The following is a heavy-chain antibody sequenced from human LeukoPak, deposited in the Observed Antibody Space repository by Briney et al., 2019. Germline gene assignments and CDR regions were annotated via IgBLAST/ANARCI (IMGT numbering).Heavy chain of an antibody. CDR2: INHSGST. CDR1: GGSFSGYY. Sequence: QPSETLSLTCAVYGGSFSGYYWSWIRQPPGKGLEWIGEINHSGSTNYNPSLKSRVTISGDTSKNHFSLKLTSVTAADTAVYYCARRAGGTSRFDYWGQGTLVTVSS. V-gene: IGHV4-34*01. D-gene: IGHD1-26*01. CDR3: ARRAGGTSRFDY. J-gene: IGHJ4*02.